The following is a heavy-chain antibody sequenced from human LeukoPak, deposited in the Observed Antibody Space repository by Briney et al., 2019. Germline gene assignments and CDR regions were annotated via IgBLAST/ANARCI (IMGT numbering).Heavy chain of an antibody. CDR3: ARGREGGYEYYFDY. V-gene: IGHV3-23*01. Sequence: PGGSLRLSCAASGFTFSTYAVNWVRQAPGKGLEWVSAISSSGGTTYYADSVKGRFTISRDNSKNTLYLQMNSLRAEDTAVYYCARGREGGYEYYFDYWGQGTLVTVSS. CDR2: ISSSGGTT. D-gene: IGHD5-12*01. CDR1: GFTFSTYA. J-gene: IGHJ4*02.